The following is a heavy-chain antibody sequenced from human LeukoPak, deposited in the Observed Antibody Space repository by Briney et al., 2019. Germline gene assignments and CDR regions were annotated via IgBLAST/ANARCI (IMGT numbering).Heavy chain of an antibody. CDR2: VSWNGAYT. CDR3: ARRKGPYGSGTYYDS. Sequence: GGSLRLSCAASGFPFDDYGMSWVRLAPGKGPEWVSDVSWNGAYTEYADSVRGRFTISRDNAKKSLYLQMNSLRVDDTALYYCARRKGPYGSGTYYDSWGQGTLVSVSS. J-gene: IGHJ4*02. CDR1: GFPFDDYG. D-gene: IGHD3-10*01. V-gene: IGHV3-20*04.